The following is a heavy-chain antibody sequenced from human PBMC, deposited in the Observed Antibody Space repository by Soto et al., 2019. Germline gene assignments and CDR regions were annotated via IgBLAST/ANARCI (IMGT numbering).Heavy chain of an antibody. CDR1: GGTFSSYA. J-gene: IGHJ4*02. CDR2: IIPIFGTA. D-gene: IGHD4-17*01. V-gene: IGHV1-69*13. CDR3: ARGSRLMTTVTTVFDY. Sequence: GASVKVSCKASGGTFSSYAISWVRQAPGQGLEWMGGIIPIFGTANYAQKFQGRVTITADESTSTAYMELSSLRSEDTAVCYCARGSRLMTTVTTVFDYWGQGTLVTVSS.